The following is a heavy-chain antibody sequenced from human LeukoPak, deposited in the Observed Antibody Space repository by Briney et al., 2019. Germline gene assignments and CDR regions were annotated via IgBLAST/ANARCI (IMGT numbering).Heavy chain of an antibody. CDR3: AKDQKSIAATGYDY. D-gene: IGHD6-13*01. V-gene: IGHV3-23*01. CDR2: ISGSGGST. CDR1: GFTFGNYA. Sequence: GGSLRLSCAASGFTFGNYAMSWVRQGPGKGLEWVSTISGSGGSTYYADSVKGRFTISRDNSKNTLFLQMNSLRADDTAVYFCAKDQKSIAATGYDYWGQGTLVTVSS. J-gene: IGHJ4*02.